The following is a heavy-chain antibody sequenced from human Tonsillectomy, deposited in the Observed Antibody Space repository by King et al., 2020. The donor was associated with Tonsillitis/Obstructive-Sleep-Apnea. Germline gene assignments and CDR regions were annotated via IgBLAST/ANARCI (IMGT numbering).Heavy chain of an antibody. J-gene: IGHJ3*02. Sequence: QLQESGPGLVKPSGTLSLTCAVSGGSISSSNWWSWVRQPPGKGLVWIGEIYHSGSTNYNPSPKSRVTISVDKSKNQFSLKLSSVTAADTAVYYCARDPFVVVVAAPDAFDIWGQGTMVTVSS. CDR1: GGSISSSNW. D-gene: IGHD2-15*01. CDR3: ARDPFVVVVAAPDAFDI. V-gene: IGHV4-4*02. CDR2: IYHSGST.